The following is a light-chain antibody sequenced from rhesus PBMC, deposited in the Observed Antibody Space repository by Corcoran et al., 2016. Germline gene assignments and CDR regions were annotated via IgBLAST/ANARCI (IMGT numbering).Light chain of an antibody. J-gene: IGKJ3*01. V-gene: IGKV1-32*01. CDR2: TGV. CDR1: QGINNY. CDR3: QQYNSLFT. Sequence: DLQMTQSPSSLSASVGDRVTITCRASQGINNYSNWYQQKPGKDPKLLIYTGVRLESGVTSRFSGSGSGTEFTLTISSLQPEAFATYYCQQYNSLFTFGPGTKLNSK.